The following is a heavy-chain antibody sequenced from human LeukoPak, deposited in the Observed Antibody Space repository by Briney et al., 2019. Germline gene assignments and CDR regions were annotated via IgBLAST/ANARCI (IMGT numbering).Heavy chain of an antibody. CDR3: ARHSGLRGSGRYFDY. Sequence: GESLKISCKGSGYSFTSYWIGWVRQMPGKGLEWMGIIYPGDSDTRYSPSFQGQVTISADKSISTAYLQWSSLKASDTAMYYCARHSGLRGSGRYFDYWGQGTLVTVSS. J-gene: IGHJ4*02. V-gene: IGHV5-51*01. D-gene: IGHD3-10*01. CDR1: GYSFTSYW. CDR2: IYPGDSDT.